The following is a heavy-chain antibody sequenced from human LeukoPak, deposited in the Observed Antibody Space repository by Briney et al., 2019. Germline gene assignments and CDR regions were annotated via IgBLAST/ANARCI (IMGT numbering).Heavy chain of an antibody. J-gene: IGHJ4*02. CDR3: ARVGYSYGQFDY. CDR2: ISSGQNYI. CDR1: GFTFSSYS. Sequence: GSLRLSCAASGFTFSSYSMNWVRQAPGKGLEWVSSISSGQNYIYYADSVKGRFAISGDNAKNSLFLQMNTLRAEDTAVYYCARVGYSYGQFDYWGQGTLVTVSS. V-gene: IGHV3-21*01. D-gene: IGHD5-18*01.